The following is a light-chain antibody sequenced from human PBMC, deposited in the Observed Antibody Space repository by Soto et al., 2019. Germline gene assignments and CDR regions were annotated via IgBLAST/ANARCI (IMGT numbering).Light chain of an antibody. CDR1: QSISSY. J-gene: IGKJ2*01. CDR3: QQSYSTPYT. CDR2: AAS. V-gene: IGKV1-39*01. Sequence: DIQMTQSPSSLSASVGDRVIITCRASQSISSYLNWYQQKPGKAPKLLIYAASSLQSGVPSRFSCSGSGTDFTLTISSLQPEDFATYDCQQSYSTPYTFGQGTKLEIK.